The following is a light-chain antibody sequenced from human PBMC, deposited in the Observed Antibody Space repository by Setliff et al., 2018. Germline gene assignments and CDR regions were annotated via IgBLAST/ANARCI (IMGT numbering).Light chain of an antibody. Sequence: LAQPASVSGSPGQSITISCTGTSSDIGGYNYVSWCQQHPGKAPKLMIYDVSQRPSGVSNRFSGSKSGNTASLTISGLQAEDEADYYCISYTNSSTYVVFGGGTKVTVL. V-gene: IGLV2-14*03. CDR2: DVS. J-gene: IGLJ2*01. CDR1: SSDIGGYNY. CDR3: ISYTNSSTYVV.